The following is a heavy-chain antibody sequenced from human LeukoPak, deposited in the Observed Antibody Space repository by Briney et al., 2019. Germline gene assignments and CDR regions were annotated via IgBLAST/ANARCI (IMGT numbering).Heavy chain of an antibody. D-gene: IGHD6-19*01. Sequence: NPSETLSLTCTVSGGSISSGDYYWSWIRQSPGKGLEWIGYIYYSGSTYYNPSLKSRVTLSIDTSKNHFSLKLSSVTAADTAVYYCARDAPYSSGWLAGYWGQGTLVTVSS. V-gene: IGHV4-30-4*01. CDR1: GGSISSGDYY. CDR3: ARDAPYSSGWLAGY. J-gene: IGHJ4*02. CDR2: IYYSGST.